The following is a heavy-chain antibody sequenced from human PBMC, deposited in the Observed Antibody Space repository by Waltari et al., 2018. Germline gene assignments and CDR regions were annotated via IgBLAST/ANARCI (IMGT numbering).Heavy chain of an antibody. CDR3: ARAGYSSGWLNFDY. Sequence: GYTFTGYYMHWVRQAPGQGLEWMGRINPNSGGTNYAQKFQGRVTMTRDTSISTAYMELSRLRSDDTAVYYCARAGYSSGWLNFDYWGQGTLVTVSS. CDR2: INPNSGGT. J-gene: IGHJ4*02. D-gene: IGHD6-19*01. CDR1: GYTFTGYY. V-gene: IGHV1-2*06.